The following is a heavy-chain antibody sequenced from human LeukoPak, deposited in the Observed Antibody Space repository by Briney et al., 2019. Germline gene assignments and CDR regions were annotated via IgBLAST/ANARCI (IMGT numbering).Heavy chain of an antibody. CDR3: ASGYSSSWYLRY. CDR2: IYSGGST. D-gene: IGHD6-13*01. CDR1: GFTVSSNH. V-gene: IGHV3-66*01. Sequence: GGSLRLSCAASGFTVSSNHMNWVRQAPGKGLEWVSVIYSGGSTYYADSVKGRFTISRDNSKNTLYLQMNSLRAEDTAVYYCASGYSSSWYLRYWGQGTLVTVSS. J-gene: IGHJ4*02.